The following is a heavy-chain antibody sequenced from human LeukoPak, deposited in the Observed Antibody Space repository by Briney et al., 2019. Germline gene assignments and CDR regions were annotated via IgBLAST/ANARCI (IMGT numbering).Heavy chain of an antibody. J-gene: IGHJ4*02. CDR3: ARDIYDSSGWMGYYFDY. V-gene: IGHV3-74*01. CDR1: GFTFSSYW. CDR2: INSDGSST. Sequence: GGSLRLSCAASGFTFSSYWMHWVRQAPGKGLVWVSRINSDGSSTSYADSVKGRFTISRDNAKNSLYLQMNSLRAEDTALYYCARDIYDSSGWMGYYFDYWGQGTLVTVSS. D-gene: IGHD3-22*01.